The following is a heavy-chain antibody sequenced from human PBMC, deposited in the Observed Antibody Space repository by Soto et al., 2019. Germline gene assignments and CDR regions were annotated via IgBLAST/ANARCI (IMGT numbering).Heavy chain of an antibody. D-gene: IGHD6-19*01. V-gene: IGHV4-4*07. J-gene: IGHJ4*02. CDR1: GDSISTNH. CDR2: IYTSGDP. CDR3: AREYTETVAGPTPYYFDF. Sequence: QVQLQESGPGLVKPSETLSLTCSVSGDSISTNHWSWIRQPAGKGLEWIGRIYTSGDPNYNPSLKSRITMSVDTSKTQFSLNLSSVTAADTAVYYCAREYTETVAGPTPYYFDFWGQGTLVTVSS.